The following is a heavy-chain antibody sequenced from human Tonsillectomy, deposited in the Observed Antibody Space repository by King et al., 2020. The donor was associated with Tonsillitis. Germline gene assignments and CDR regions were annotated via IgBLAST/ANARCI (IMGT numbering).Heavy chain of an antibody. V-gene: IGHV4-34*01. CDR3: ARGASYCSSTSCYLVNWFDP. D-gene: IGHD2-2*01. J-gene: IGHJ5*02. Sequence: QVQLQQWGAGLLKPSETLSLTCAVYGGSFSGYYWSWIRQPPGKGLEWIGEINHSGSTNYNPSLKSRVTISVDTSKNQFSLKLSSVTAADTAVYYCARGASYCSSTSCYLVNWFDPWGQGTLVTVSS. CDR2: INHSGST. CDR1: GGSFSGYY.